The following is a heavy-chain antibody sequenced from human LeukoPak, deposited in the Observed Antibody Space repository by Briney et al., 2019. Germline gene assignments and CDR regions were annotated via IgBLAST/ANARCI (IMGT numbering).Heavy chain of an antibody. D-gene: IGHD3-22*01. J-gene: IGHJ4*02. V-gene: IGHV1-2*02. Sequence: GASVKVSCKASGYTFTGYFLHWVRQAPGQGLEWMGWINPNSGGTKYAQKFQGRVTMTRDTSISTAYMELSRLRSDDTAVYYCAREESGAYSIGYLLGYWGQGTLVTVSS. CDR3: AREESGAYSIGYLLGY. CDR2: INPNSGGT. CDR1: GYTFTGYF.